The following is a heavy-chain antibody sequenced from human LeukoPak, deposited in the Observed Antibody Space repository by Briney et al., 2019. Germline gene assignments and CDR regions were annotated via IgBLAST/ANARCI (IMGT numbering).Heavy chain of an antibody. CDR3: ARVGITAATADN. Sequence: ASVKVSCKASGYTFTSYAMHWVRQAPGQRLEWMGWINVGNGNTKYSQEFQGRVTITRDTSTSTVYMQLNDLTSEDTAVYFCARVGITAATADNWGQGTLVTVSS. CDR1: GYTFTSYA. D-gene: IGHD6-25*01. V-gene: IGHV1-3*03. J-gene: IGHJ4*02. CDR2: INVGNGNT.